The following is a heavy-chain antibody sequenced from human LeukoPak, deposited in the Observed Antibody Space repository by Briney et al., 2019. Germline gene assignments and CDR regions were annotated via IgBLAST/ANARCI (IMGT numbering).Heavy chain of an antibody. V-gene: IGHV5-51*01. D-gene: IGHD2-2*02. CDR2: IYPGDSDT. CDR3: ARQLVVPAAIESDAFDI. CDR1: GYSFTSYW. J-gene: IGHJ3*02. Sequence: GESLKISCKGSGYSFTSYWIGWVRQMPGKGLEWMGIIYPGDSDTRYSPSFQGQVTISADKSISTAYLRWSSLKASDTAMYYCARQLVVPAAIESDAFDIWGQGTMVTVSS.